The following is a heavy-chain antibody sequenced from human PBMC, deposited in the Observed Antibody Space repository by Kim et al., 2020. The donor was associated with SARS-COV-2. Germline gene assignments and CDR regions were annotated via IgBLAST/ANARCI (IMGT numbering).Heavy chain of an antibody. V-gene: IGHV3-43*01. D-gene: IGHD4-17*01. CDR3: AKDMRDYGDAGSFDY. Sequence: DSVKGRFTISRDNSKNSLYLQMNSLRTEDTALYYCAKDMRDYGDAGSFDYWGQGTLVTVSS. J-gene: IGHJ4*02.